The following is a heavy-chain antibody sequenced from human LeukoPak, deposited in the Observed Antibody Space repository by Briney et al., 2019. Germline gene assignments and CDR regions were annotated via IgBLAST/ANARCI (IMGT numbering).Heavy chain of an antibody. V-gene: IGHV3-48*01. CDR3: ARDPIFDY. CDR2: ISSSSSTI. J-gene: IGHJ4*02. CDR1: GFTFSSYS. Sequence: KTGGSLRLSCAASGFTFSSYSMNWVRQAPGKGLEWVSYISSSSSTIKYADSVKGRFTISRDNAKNSLYLQMNSLRAEDTAVYYCARDPIFDYWGQGTLVAVSS.